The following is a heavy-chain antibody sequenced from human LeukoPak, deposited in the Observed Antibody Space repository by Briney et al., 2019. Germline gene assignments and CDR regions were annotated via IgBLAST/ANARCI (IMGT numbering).Heavy chain of an antibody. D-gene: IGHD6-13*01. V-gene: IGHV1-8*01. CDR3: ARIAAPGNRRLNF. J-gene: IGHJ4*02. CDR2: MNPNSGNT. CDR1: GYTFTTYD. Sequence: ASVKVSCEASGYTFTTYDINWVRQAAGQGLEWMGLMNPNSGNTGNAQKFQGRVTMTRNTSISTAYMELTSLTSEDTAVYFCARIAAPGNRRLNFWGQGTLVTVSS.